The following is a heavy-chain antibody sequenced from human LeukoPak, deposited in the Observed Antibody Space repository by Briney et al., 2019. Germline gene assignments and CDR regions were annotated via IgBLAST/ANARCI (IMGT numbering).Heavy chain of an antibody. V-gene: IGHV1-24*01. CDR3: ARVARGVGATKGGAFDI. Sequence: ASVKVSCKVSGYTLTELSMHWVRQAPGKGLEGMGGFDPEDGETIYAQKFQGRVTMTEDTSTDTAYMELSTLTSEDTAVYYCARVARGVGATKGGAFDIWGQGTMVTVSS. D-gene: IGHD1-26*01. CDR2: FDPEDGET. J-gene: IGHJ3*02. CDR1: GYTLTELS.